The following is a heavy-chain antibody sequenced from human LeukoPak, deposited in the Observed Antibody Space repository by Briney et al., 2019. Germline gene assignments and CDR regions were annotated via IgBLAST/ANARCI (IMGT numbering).Heavy chain of an antibody. CDR3: ASDGPGISGGHDY. CDR2: ICSSGSTI. D-gene: IGHD2-15*01. CDR1: GFTFSDYY. Sequence: PGGSLRLSCAASGFTFSDYYMSWVRQAPGKGLGWGSYICSSGSTIYYADSVKGRFTISRDNDKNSLYLQMNRLRAEDTAVYSCASDGPGISGGHDYWGQGTLVTVSS. J-gene: IGHJ4*02. V-gene: IGHV3-11*01.